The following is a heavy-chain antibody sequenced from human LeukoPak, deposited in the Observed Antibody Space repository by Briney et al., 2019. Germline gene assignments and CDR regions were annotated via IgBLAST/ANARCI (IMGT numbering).Heavy chain of an antibody. CDR3: ARRVAAAGSASLDY. CDR2: IYYSGST. D-gene: IGHD6-13*01. V-gene: IGHV4-39*01. Sequence: SETLSLTCTVSGGSISSSSYYWGWIRRPPGKGLEWIGSIYYSGSTYYNPSLKSRVTISVDTSKNQFSLKLSSVTAADTAVYYCARRVAAAGSASLDYWGQGTLVTVSS. CDR1: GGSISSSSYY. J-gene: IGHJ4*02.